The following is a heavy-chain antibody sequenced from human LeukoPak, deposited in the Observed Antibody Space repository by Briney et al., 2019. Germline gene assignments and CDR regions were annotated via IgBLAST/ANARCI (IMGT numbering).Heavy chain of an antibody. J-gene: IGHJ6*02. CDR2: VYYDGSNR. CDR1: GFTFSTYA. Sequence: GTSLKLSCAASGFTFSTYAMHWVRQPPGKGLEWVALVYYDGSNRYYGDFVKGRFTISRDNAKNSLYLQMNSLRAEDTAVYYCARDSPYVWGQGTTVTVSS. CDR3: ARDSPYV. V-gene: IGHV3-30*12.